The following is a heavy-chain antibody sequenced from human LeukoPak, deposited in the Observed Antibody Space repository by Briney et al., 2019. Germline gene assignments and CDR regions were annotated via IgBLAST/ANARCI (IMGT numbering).Heavy chain of an antibody. V-gene: IGHV1-69*04. Sequence: SVKVSCKASGGTFSSYAISWVRQAPGQGLEWMGRIIPIFGIANYAQKFQGRGTITADKSTSTAYMELSSLRSEDTAVYYCARERGEQLWNSFDPWGQGTLVTVSS. CDR3: ARERGEQLWNSFDP. CDR2: IIPIFGIA. CDR1: GGTFSSYA. J-gene: IGHJ5*02. D-gene: IGHD5-18*01.